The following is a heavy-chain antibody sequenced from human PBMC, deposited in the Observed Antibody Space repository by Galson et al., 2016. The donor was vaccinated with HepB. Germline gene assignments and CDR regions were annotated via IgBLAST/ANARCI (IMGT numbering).Heavy chain of an antibody. CDR2: ISPYIRNT. D-gene: IGHD3-3*01. Sequence: SVKVSCKASGYTFTSYGITWVRQAPGQGLEWMGWISPYIRNTNYAQKLQGGVTMTTDTSTSTAYMELRSLRSDDTAVYYCARDRAPYHDFWSGSSGYFDLWGRGTLVTVSS. CDR1: GYTFTSYG. J-gene: IGHJ2*01. CDR3: ARDRAPYHDFWSGSSGYFDL. V-gene: IGHV1-18*01.